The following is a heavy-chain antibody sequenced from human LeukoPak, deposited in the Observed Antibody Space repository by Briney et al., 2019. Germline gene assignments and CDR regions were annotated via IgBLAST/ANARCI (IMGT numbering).Heavy chain of an antibody. V-gene: IGHV5-51*01. CDR2: IYPGDSDT. CDR3: ARLYDSSGYPVDC. D-gene: IGHD3-22*01. CDR1: GYTFSSYW. Sequence: GESLKISCKGSGYTFSSYWIGWVRQMPGKGLEWMGIIYPGDSDTRYSPSFQGQVTISADRSISTAYLQWSSLKASDTAMYYCARLYDSSGYPVDCWGQGTLVTVSS. J-gene: IGHJ4*02.